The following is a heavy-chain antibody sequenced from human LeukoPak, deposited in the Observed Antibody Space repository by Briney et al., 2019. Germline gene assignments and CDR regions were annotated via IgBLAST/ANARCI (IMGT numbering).Heavy chain of an antibody. CDR2: ISYDGSNK. CDR3: AREGDGYNYFAY. V-gene: IGHV3-30*03. D-gene: IGHD5-24*01. J-gene: IGHJ4*02. Sequence: GRSLRLSCAASGFTFSSYGMHWVRQSPGKGLEWVAVISYDGSNKYYADSVKGRFTISRDNSKNTLYLQMNSLRAEDTAVYYCAREGDGYNYFAYWGQGTLVTVSS. CDR1: GFTFSSYG.